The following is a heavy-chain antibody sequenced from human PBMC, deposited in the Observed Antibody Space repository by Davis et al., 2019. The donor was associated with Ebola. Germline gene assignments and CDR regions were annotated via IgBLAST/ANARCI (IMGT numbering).Heavy chain of an antibody. D-gene: IGHD6-19*01. CDR2: TYYNSKWYN. V-gene: IGHV6-1*01. Sequence: HSQTLSLTCAISGDSVSTTIGWNWIRQSPSRGLEWLGRTYYNSKWYNDYAVSVKSRITINPDTAKNQVSLQMNSVTPEDTAVYYCASGWLQSGMDVWGKGTTVTVSS. J-gene: IGHJ6*04. CDR1: GDSVSTTIG. CDR3: ASGWLQSGMDV.